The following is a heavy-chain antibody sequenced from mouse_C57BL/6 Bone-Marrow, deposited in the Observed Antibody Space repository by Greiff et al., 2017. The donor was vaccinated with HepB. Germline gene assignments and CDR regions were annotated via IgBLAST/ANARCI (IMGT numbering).Heavy chain of an antibody. J-gene: IGHJ2*01. CDR1: GYTFTSYW. D-gene: IGHD4-1*01. CDR3: AREGTGWYYFDY. Sequence: QVQLQQPGAELVRPGSSVKLSCKASGYTFTSYWMHWVKQRPIQGLEWIGNIDPSDSETHYNQKFKDKATLTVDKSSSTAYMQRSSLTSEDSAVYYCAREGTGWYYFDYWGQGTTLTVSS. V-gene: IGHV1-52*01. CDR2: IDPSDSET.